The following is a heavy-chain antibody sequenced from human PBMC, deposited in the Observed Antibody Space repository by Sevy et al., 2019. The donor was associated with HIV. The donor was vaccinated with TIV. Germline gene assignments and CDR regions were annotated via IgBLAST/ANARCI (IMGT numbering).Heavy chain of an antibody. Sequence: GGSLRLSCAASGFTFSNYWMSWVRQAPGKGLECVANINQDGSEKYYLDSVKGRFIVSRDNAKNSLYLQMNSLRAEDSAVYYCAREQITGSKPAYFDSWGAGTLVTVSS. CDR2: INQDGSEK. CDR1: GFTFSNYW. J-gene: IGHJ4*02. D-gene: IGHD1-7*01. V-gene: IGHV3-7*01. CDR3: AREQITGSKPAYFDS.